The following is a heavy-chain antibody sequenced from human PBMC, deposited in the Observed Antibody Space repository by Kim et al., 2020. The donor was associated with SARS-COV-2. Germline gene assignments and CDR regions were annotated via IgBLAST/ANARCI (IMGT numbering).Heavy chain of an antibody. D-gene: IGHD4-17*01. CDR3: ARDRGGNYGGNSGRLDY. J-gene: IGHJ4*02. V-gene: IGHV1-69*04. CDR1: GGTFSSYA. Sequence: SVKVSCKASGGTFSSYAISWVRQAPGQGLEWMGRIIPILGIANYAQKFQGRVTITADKSTSTAYMELSSLRSEDTAVYYCARDRGGNYGGNSGRLDYWGQGTLVTVSS. CDR2: IIPILGIA.